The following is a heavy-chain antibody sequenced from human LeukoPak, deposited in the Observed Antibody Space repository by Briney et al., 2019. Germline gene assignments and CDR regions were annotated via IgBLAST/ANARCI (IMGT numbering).Heavy chain of an antibody. Sequence: GGSLRLSCTASGFTFNNHAMNWVRQAPGKGLEWVSVIYSDGTTYYADSLKGRFTLSRDNSKNTLYLQMNSLRADDTAVYHCARGNDSGTYYGDAFDIWGQGTMVTVSS. CDR2: IYSDGTT. CDR1: GFTFNNHA. CDR3: ARGNDSGTYYGDAFDI. V-gene: IGHV3-53*01. D-gene: IGHD1-26*01. J-gene: IGHJ3*02.